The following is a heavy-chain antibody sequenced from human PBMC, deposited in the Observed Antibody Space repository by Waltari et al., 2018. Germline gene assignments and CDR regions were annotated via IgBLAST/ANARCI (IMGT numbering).Heavy chain of an antibody. CDR3: ARDIRGYSYKIWYFDL. D-gene: IGHD5-18*01. Sequence: QVQLQESGPGLVKPSETLSLTCTVSGGSISSYYWSWIRQPPGKGLEWIGYIYYSGSTNYNPSLKSRVTISVDTSKNQFSLKLSSVTAADTAVYYCARDIRGYSYKIWYFDLWGRGTLVTVSS. CDR2: IYYSGST. V-gene: IGHV4-59*01. J-gene: IGHJ2*01. CDR1: GGSISSYY.